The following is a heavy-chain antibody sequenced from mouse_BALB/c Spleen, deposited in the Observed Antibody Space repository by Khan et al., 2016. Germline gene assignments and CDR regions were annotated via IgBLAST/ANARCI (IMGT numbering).Heavy chain of an antibody. V-gene: IGHV14-3*02. CDR3: ARSNYGNYGEGYTIDY. CDR2: IDPANGNT. D-gene: IGHD2-1*01. Sequence: VQLQQSGAELVKPGASVKLSCTASGFNIKDTYMHWVKQRPEQGLEWLGRIDPANGNTKYDPTFQGKATITADTSSNTAYLQLNSLTSEDTAVYYCARSNYGNYGEGYTIDYWGQGTSVTVSA. CDR1: GFNIKDTY. J-gene: IGHJ4*01.